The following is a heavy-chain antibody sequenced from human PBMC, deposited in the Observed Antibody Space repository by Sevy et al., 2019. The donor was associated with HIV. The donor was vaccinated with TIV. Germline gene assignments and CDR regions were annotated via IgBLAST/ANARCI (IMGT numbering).Heavy chain of an antibody. CDR3: VRQGGLVDYGMDV. J-gene: IGHJ6*02. CDR2: VYYTGNT. V-gene: IGHV4-59*01. CDR1: VGSISHYY. D-gene: IGHD1-26*01. Sequence: SETLSLTCTVSVGSISHYYWSWIRQPPGKGLEWIGFVYYTGNTNYNPSLKGRVTVALDTSKNQFSRKLNSVTAADTAVYYCVRQGGLVDYGMDVWGPGTTVTVSS.